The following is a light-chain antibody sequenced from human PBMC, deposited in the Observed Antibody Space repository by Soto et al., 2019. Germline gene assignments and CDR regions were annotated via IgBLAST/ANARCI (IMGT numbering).Light chain of an antibody. CDR2: DAS. V-gene: IGKV3-11*01. J-gene: IGKJ5*01. Sequence: EIVLTQSPDTLALSPGERDTLSCRARQSVSSYLAWYQQKSGQAPRLLIYDASNLAPGIPARFSGSGPGTDFTLTISSLEPEDFAVYYCQQRSSWPLTFGQGKRLAIK. CDR3: QQRSSWPLT. CDR1: QSVSSY.